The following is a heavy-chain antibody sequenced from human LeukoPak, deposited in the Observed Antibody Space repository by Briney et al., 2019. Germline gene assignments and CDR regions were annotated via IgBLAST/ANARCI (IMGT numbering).Heavy chain of an antibody. J-gene: IGHJ5*02. V-gene: IGHV3-30*01. CDR1: GFTLSEDG. CDR3: ARDRINMMVLVHDSGLDL. D-gene: IGHD3-22*01. CDR2: LSYDGSDR. Sequence: GGSLRLSCAASGFTLSEDGIHWGRQAPGKGLEWVAVLSYDGSDRYYADSVNGRFTISRDISSDTVSLQMNSLRVEDTAVYFCARDRINMMVLVHDSGLDLWGQGTLVTVSS.